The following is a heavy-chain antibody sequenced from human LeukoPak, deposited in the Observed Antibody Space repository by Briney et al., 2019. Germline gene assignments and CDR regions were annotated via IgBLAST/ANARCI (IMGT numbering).Heavy chain of an antibody. CDR1: GGTLSGQA. CDR3: ARGVRSHFYDYSGLYYYYLDL. J-gene: IGHJ6*03. Sequence: SVKVSCKPSGGTLSGQAVSWVRQAPGQGLEWMGRIIPIFGSTDYSQNFQGRVTITTDEPATIVYMELSSLRSDDTAVYYCARGVRSHFYDYSGLYYYYLDLWGKGTTVTVSS. V-gene: IGHV1-69*05. D-gene: IGHD3-16*01. CDR2: IIPIFGST.